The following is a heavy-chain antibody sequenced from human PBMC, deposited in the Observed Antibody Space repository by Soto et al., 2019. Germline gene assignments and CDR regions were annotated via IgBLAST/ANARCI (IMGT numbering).Heavy chain of an antibody. J-gene: IGHJ6*02. CDR2: IYSRVST. V-gene: IGHV4-39*01. D-gene: IGHD2-15*01. CDR3: ARPAYNTATRGGNYYYYGMDV. Sequence: SESLSLTWSVSGGSISISSYYWGWIRQAPGRGLEWIGSIYSRVSTYYNPSLKSRVTMAVDTSKSHFCRKLSPVTAADTAVYYSARPAYNTATRGGNYYYYGMDVWGQGTTVTVSS. CDR1: GGSISISSYY.